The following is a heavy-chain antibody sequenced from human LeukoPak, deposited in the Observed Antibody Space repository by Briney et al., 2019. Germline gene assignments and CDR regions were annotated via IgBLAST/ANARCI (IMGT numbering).Heavy chain of an antibody. D-gene: IGHD3-10*01. CDR3: ARELTTTPTRLLWFGGGEATFDY. Sequence: ASVKVSCKASGYTFTSYYMHWVRQAPGQGLEWMGIINSSGGSTSYAQKFQGRVTMTRDTSTSTVYMELSSLRSEDTAVYYCARELTTTPTRLLWFGGGEATFDYWGQGTLVTVSS. CDR2: INSSGGST. V-gene: IGHV1-46*01. CDR1: GYTFTSYY. J-gene: IGHJ4*02.